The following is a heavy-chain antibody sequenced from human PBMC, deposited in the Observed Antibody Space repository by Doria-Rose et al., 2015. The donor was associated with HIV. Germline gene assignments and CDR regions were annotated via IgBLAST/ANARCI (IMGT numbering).Heavy chain of an antibody. V-gene: IGHV4-4*02. D-gene: IGHD3-9*01. CDR3: ASGYDILAGYYSFDC. Sequence: KGLEWIGEIFQSGSTNYNPSLRSRVTISTDKSKNQFSLNLTSVTAADTAVYYCASGYDILAGYYSFDCWGQGTLVTVSS. J-gene: IGHJ4*02. CDR2: IFQSGST.